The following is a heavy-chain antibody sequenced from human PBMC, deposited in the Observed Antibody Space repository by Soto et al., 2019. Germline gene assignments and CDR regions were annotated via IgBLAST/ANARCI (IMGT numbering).Heavy chain of an antibody. CDR1: GYSFTGYW. D-gene: IGHD3-22*01. V-gene: IGHV5-10-1*01. Sequence: GESLKISCKGSGYSFTGYWISWVRQMPGKGLEWMGRIDPSDSYTNYSPSFQGHVTISADKSISTAYLQWSSLKASDTAMYYCASQYYYDSSGSLYYYYGMDVWGQGTTVTVSS. CDR2: IDPSDSYT. J-gene: IGHJ6*02. CDR3: ASQYYYDSSGSLYYYYGMDV.